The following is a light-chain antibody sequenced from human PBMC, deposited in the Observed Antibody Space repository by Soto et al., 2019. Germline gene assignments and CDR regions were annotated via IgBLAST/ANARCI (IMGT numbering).Light chain of an antibody. V-gene: IGKV3-15*01. CDR1: ESVRSY. J-gene: IGKJ5*01. CDR2: GAS. CDR3: QQYNNWPPIT. Sequence: EVVMTQSPATLSVSPGERATLSCRASESVRSYLAWYQQKPGQAPRLLIYGASTRATGIPARFSGSGSGTDFTLPISSLQSEDFAIYYCQQYNNWPPITFGQGTRLEIK.